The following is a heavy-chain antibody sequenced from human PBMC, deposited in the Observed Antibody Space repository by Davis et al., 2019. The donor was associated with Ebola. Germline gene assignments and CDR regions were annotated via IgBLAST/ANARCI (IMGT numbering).Heavy chain of an antibody. D-gene: IGHD2-15*01. V-gene: IGHV3-23*01. J-gene: IGHJ4*02. CDR2: ISGSGGST. CDR3: AKWGCSGGSCYGIDY. CDR1: GFTFSSYA. Sequence: GESLKISCAASGFTFSSYAMSWVRQAPGKGLEWVSAISGSGGSTYYADSVKGRFTISRDNSKNTLYLQMTSLRAEDTAVYYCAKWGCSGGSCYGIDYWGQGTLVTASS.